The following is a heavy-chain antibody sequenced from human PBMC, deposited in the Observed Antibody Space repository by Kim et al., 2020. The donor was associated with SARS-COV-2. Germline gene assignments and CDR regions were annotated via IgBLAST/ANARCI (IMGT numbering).Heavy chain of an antibody. CDR3: ARDGYSYGRYNWFDP. D-gene: IGHD5-18*01. V-gene: IGHV3-11*05. Sequence: DSGKGRFTISRDNAKNSLYLQMNSLRAEDTAVYYCARDGYSYGRYNWFDPWGQGTLVTVSS. J-gene: IGHJ5*02.